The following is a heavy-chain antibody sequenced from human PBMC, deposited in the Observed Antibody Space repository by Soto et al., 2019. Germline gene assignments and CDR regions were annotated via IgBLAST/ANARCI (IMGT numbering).Heavy chain of an antibody. D-gene: IGHD6-13*01. CDR2: ISFDGIKK. V-gene: IGHV3-30*18. CDR1: GFTFRNYD. Sequence: GGSLRLSCAASGFTFRNYDMHWVRQAPGKGLEWMGVISFDGIKKYYADSVKGRFTISRDSSKNKLYLQMNSLRPEDTAVYYCAKPIVAAGYYGTDVWGQGTTVTVSS. CDR3: AKPIVAAGYYGTDV. J-gene: IGHJ6*02.